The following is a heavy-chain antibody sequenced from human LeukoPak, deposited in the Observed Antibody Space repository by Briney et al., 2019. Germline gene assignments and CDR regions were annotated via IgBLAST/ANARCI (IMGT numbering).Heavy chain of an antibody. CDR3: ARAAIAAARIYYYMDV. D-gene: IGHD6-13*01. J-gene: IGHJ6*03. Sequence: GGSLGLSCAASGFTFSTYWMSWVRQAPGKGLKWVANIKQDGSEKYYVDSVKGRFTISRDNAKNSLYLQMNSLRAEDTAVYYCARAAIAAARIYYYMDVWGKGTTVTVSS. CDR1: GFTFSTYW. V-gene: IGHV3-7*01. CDR2: IKQDGSEK.